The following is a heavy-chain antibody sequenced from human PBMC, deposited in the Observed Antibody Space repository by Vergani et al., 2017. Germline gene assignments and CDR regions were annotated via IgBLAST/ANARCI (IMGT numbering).Heavy chain of an antibody. D-gene: IGHD6-19*01. J-gene: IGHJ5*02. CDR1: FDSIRNLY. V-gene: IGHV4-59*11. CDR3: ASDTHSGQRADR. Sequence: QVQLQESGPGLVKSSETLSLTCSVSFDSIRNLYCNWIRQPPGKGLAWIGSIHYSENTNYNPSLKTRVTISVDTSKNQFSLTLTSVTAADTAVDYCASDTHSGQRADRWWQGILVTVTS. CDR2: IHYSENT.